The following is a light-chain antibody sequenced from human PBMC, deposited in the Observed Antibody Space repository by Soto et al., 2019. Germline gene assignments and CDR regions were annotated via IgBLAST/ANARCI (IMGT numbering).Light chain of an antibody. CDR1: HTVSSSY. J-gene: IGKJ4*01. CDR3: QQYGSSPLT. Sequence: ELVLTQSPGTLSLSPGERATLSCRASHTVSSSYLAWYKRKPGQAPRLLIYGASSRATGITDRFSGSGSGTDFSLTISRLEPEDFVVYYCQQYGSSPLTFGGGTKVDIK. CDR2: GAS. V-gene: IGKV3-20*01.